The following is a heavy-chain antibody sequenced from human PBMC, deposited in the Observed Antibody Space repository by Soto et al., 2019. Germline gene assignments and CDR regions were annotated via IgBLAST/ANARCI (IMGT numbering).Heavy chain of an antibody. D-gene: IGHD4-17*01. V-gene: IGHV3-53*01. J-gene: IGHJ4*02. CDR3: ARAPINYYGDYRFDY. CDR1: GFTVSSNY. Sequence: PGGSLRLSCAASGFTVSSNYMSWVRQAPGKGLEWVSVIYSGGSTYYADSVKGRFTISRDNSKNTLYLQMNSLRAEDTAVYYCARAPINYYGDYRFDYWGQGTLVTVSS. CDR2: IYSGGST.